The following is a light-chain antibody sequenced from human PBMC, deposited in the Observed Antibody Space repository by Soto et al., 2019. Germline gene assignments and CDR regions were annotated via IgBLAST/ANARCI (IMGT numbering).Light chain of an antibody. CDR1: QSVSSSY. Sequence: EIVLTQSPGTLSLSPGERATLSCRASQSVSSSYLAWYQQKPGQAPRLLIYGASSRATGIPDRFSGSGSGTDFTLTISILEPEDFAVYYCQHYGSSPYTFGQGTKLEI. J-gene: IGKJ2*01. V-gene: IGKV3-20*01. CDR3: QHYGSSPYT. CDR2: GAS.